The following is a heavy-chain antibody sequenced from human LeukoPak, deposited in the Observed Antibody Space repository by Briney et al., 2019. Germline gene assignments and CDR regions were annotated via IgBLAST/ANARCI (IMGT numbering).Heavy chain of an antibody. Sequence: ASVTVSCTASGYTFTSYGISWVRQAPGQGLEWMGWISAYNGNTNYAQKLQGRVTMTTDTSTSTAYMELRSLRSDDTAVYYCASSITVTEYYYYGMDVWGQGTTVTVSS. CDR3: ASSITVTEYYYYGMDV. CDR1: GYTFTSYG. D-gene: IGHD4-17*01. V-gene: IGHV1-18*01. J-gene: IGHJ6*02. CDR2: ISAYNGNT.